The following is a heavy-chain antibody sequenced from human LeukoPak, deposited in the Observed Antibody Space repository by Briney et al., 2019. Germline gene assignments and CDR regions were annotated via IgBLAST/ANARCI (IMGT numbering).Heavy chain of an antibody. Sequence: ASVKVSCKASGFTFTGYCMHWVRQAPGQGLEWMGWINPNSGGTNYAQKFQGRVTMTRDTSISTAYMELSRLRSDDTAVYYCARDSVDSGYYYKAFDIWGQGTMVTVSS. D-gene: IGHD3-22*01. CDR3: ARDSVDSGYYYKAFDI. J-gene: IGHJ3*02. CDR1: GFTFTGYC. CDR2: INPNSGGT. V-gene: IGHV1-2*02.